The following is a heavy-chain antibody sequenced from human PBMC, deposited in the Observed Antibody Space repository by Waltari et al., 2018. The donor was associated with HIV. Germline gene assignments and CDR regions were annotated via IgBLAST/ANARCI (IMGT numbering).Heavy chain of an antibody. V-gene: IGHV3-21*01. Sequence: EVQLVESGGGLVKPGGSLRLSCAASGFTFSSYSMNWVRQAPGKGLEWVSSISSSSSYINYADSVKGRFTISRDNAKNSLYLQMNSLRAEDTAVYYCARVGGSLEGYWGQGTLVTVSS. CDR2: ISSSSSYI. J-gene: IGHJ4*02. CDR3: ARVGGSLEGY. CDR1: GFTFSSYS. D-gene: IGHD3-16*01.